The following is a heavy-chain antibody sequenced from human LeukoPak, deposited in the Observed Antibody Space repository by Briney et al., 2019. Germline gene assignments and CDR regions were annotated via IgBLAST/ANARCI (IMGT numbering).Heavy chain of an antibody. J-gene: IGHJ4*02. CDR3: AREAPSPRGSDRGRRYFDY. D-gene: IGHD6-19*01. V-gene: IGHV1-2*02. CDR2: INPNSGGT. Sequence: ASVKVSCKASGYTFTGYYMHWVRQAPGQGLEWMGWINPNSGGTNYAQKFQGRVTMTRDTSISTAYMELSRLRSDDTAVYYCAREAPSPRGSDRGRRYFDYWGQGTLVTVSS. CDR1: GYTFTGYY.